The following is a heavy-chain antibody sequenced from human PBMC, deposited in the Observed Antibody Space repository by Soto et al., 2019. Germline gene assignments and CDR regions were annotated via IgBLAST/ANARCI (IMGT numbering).Heavy chain of an antibody. V-gene: IGHV4-39*01. CDR2: ISYSVST. CDR3: SRRYSFGSGKYGVDV. D-gene: IGHD3-10*01. J-gene: IGHJ6*02. CDR1: GGSISSSKNY. Sequence: SETLSLTCTVSGGSISSSKNYCGWIRQPPGKGLEWIGTISYSVSTYYNPSLNGRVIISVDTSKNQFSLKLSSLTAADTAVYYCSRRYSFGSGKYGVDVWGQGTMVTVSS.